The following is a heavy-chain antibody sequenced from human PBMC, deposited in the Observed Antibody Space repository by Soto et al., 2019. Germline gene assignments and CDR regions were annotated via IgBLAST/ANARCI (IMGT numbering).Heavy chain of an antibody. D-gene: IGHD3-10*01. V-gene: IGHV3-23*01. J-gene: IGHJ6*02. Sequence: SVGSLRLSCTASGFTFNNYAMSWVRQAPGKGPEWVSAIIGSGVHTYYADSVKGRFTVSRDNSKNTLYLQMDSLTAADTAVYYCAKRKTGLLWFGTSGGLDVWGQGTTVTVSS. CDR3: AKRKTGLLWFGTSGGLDV. CDR1: GFTFNNYA. CDR2: IIGSGVHT.